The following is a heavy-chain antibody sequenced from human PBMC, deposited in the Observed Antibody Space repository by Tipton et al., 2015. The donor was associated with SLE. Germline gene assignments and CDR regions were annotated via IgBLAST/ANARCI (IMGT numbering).Heavy chain of an antibody. CDR2: IYTSGST. V-gene: IGHV4-61*09. CDR3: ARDRYNWNWFDP. J-gene: IGHJ5*02. D-gene: IGHD1-20*01. Sequence: TLSLTCTVSGGSISSGSYYWSWIRQPAGKGLEWIGYIYTSGSTNYNPSLKSRVTISVDTSKNQFSLKLSSVTAADTAVYYCARDRYNWNWFDPWGQGTLVTVSS. CDR1: GGSISSGSYY.